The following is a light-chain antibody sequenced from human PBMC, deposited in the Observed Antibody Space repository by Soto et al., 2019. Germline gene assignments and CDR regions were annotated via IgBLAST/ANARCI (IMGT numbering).Light chain of an antibody. CDR1: SSDVGSYKL. CDR3: YSYAGSVSWV. Sequence: QSALTQPASVSGSPGRSITISCTGTSSDVGSYKLVSWYQQHPGKAPRLMIYEDTKRPSGVSDRFSGSKSGNTASLTISGLQADDEADYYFYSYAGSVSWVFGGGTKL. J-gene: IGLJ3*02. V-gene: IGLV2-23*01. CDR2: EDT.